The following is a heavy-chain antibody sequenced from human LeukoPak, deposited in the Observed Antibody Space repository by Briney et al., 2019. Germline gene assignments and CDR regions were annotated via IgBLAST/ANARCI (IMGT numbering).Heavy chain of an antibody. J-gene: IGHJ4*02. CDR1: GGSISSSSYY. CDR2: IYYSGST. CDR3: ARDLTGTTRFDY. Sequence: SETLSLTCTVSGGSISSSSYYWGWIRQPPGKGLGWIGSIYYSGSTYYNPSLKSRATISVDTSKNQFSLKLSSVTAADTAVYYCARDLTGTTRFDYWGQGTLVTVSS. D-gene: IGHD1-20*01. V-gene: IGHV4-39*07.